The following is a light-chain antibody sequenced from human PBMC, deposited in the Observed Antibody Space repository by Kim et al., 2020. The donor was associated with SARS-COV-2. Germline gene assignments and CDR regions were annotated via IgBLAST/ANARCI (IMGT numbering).Light chain of an antibody. Sequence: SVTISCAGTSSDVGGYNYVSWYQHHPGKAPKLMIYEVSKRPSGVPDRFSGSKSGNTASLTVSGLQAEDEADYYCSSYAGSNKYVLFGGGTQLTVL. CDR3: SSYAGSNKYVL. CDR1: SSDVGGYNY. V-gene: IGLV2-8*01. CDR2: EVS. J-gene: IGLJ2*01.